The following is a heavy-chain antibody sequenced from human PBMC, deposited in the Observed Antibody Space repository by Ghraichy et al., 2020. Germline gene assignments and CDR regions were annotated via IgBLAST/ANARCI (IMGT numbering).Heavy chain of an antibody. J-gene: IGHJ6*02. D-gene: IGHD3-3*01. CDR2: IWYDGSNK. CDR1: GFTFSSYG. V-gene: IGHV3-33*01. CDR3: ARGGFFSTPYGMDV. Sequence: GESLNISCAASGFTFSSYGMHWVRQAPGKGLEWVAVIWYDGSNKYYADSVKGRFTISRDNSKNTLYLQMNSLRAEDTAVYYCARGGFFSTPYGMDVWGQGTTVTVSS.